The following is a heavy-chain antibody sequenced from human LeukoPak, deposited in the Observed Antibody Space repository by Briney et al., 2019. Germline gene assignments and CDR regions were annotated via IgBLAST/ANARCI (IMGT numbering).Heavy chain of an antibody. CDR1: GFTFSSYA. D-gene: IGHD3-3*01. CDR2: ISGSGGST. Sequence: HGGSLRLSCAASGFTFSSYAMSWVRQAPGKGLEWVSAISGSGGSTYYADSVKGRFTISRDNSKNTLYLQMNSLRADATDVYYCAKLICYEIDYWGQGTLVTVSS. CDR3: AKLICYEIDY. J-gene: IGHJ4*02. V-gene: IGHV3-23*01.